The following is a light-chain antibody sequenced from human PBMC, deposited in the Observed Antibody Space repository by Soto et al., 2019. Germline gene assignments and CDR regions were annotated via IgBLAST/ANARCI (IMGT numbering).Light chain of an antibody. CDR2: CAS. CDR3: QQYYSTPGT. V-gene: IGKV4-1*01. CDR1: QSVLYNATNKTY. J-gene: IGKJ3*01. Sequence: DIVMTQSPDSLAVSLGERATLKCKSIQSVLYNATNKTYLAWYQKKPGQPPKLLIYCASTRESGVPDRFSGSGSGTDITRTISSLQAEDVAVYYCQQYYSTPGTFGPGTKVAIK.